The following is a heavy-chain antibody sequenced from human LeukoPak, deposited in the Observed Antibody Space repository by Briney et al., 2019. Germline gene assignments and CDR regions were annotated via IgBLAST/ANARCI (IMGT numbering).Heavy chain of an antibody. CDR2: IIPIFGTA. J-gene: IGHJ3*02. CDR1: GGTFISYA. D-gene: IGHD1-26*01. CDR3: ARVSGSYYVDAFDI. V-gene: IGHV1-69*05. Sequence: PVKVSCKASGGTFISYAISWVRQAPGQGLEWMGRIIPIFGTANYAQKFQGRVTITTDESTSTAYMELSSLRSEDTAVYYCARVSGSYYVDAFDIWGQGTMVTVSS.